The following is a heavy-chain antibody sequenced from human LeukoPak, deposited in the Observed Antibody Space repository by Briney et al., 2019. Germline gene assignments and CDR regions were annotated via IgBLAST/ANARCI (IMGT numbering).Heavy chain of an antibody. J-gene: IGHJ6*04. CDR3: ARGGDPMADGDYYYYGMDV. CDR1: GFTFSSYA. D-gene: IGHD3-10*01. V-gene: IGHV3-30*04. CDR2: ISYDGSNK. Sequence: GGSLRLSCAASGFTFSSYAMHWVRQAPGKGLEWVAVISYDGSNKYYADSVKGRFTISRDNSKNTLYLQMNSLRAEDTAVYYCARGGDPMADGDYYYYGMDVWGKGTTVTVSS.